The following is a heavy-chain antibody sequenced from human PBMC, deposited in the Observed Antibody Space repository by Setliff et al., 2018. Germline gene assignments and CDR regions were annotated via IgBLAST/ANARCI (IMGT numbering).Heavy chain of an antibody. Sequence: GESLKISCATSGFTFSTYEMNWVRQAPGKGLEWVSYISASGSAMFYADSVKGRFSVSRDNSKNSLYLQMNSLRAEDTAVYYCARRGDSWGQGTLVTVSS. V-gene: IGHV3-48*03. CDR3: ARRGDS. CDR2: ISASGSAM. CDR1: GFTFSTYE. J-gene: IGHJ4*02.